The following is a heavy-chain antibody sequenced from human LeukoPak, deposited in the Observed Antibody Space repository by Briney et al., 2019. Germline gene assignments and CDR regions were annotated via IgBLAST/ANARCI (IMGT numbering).Heavy chain of an antibody. J-gene: IGHJ4*02. Sequence: SETLSLTCTVSDGSISSYYWSWIRQPAGKGLEWIGRIYTSGSTNYNPSLKSRVTMSVDTSKNQFSLKLSSVTAADTAVYYCARERSSYYDILTGYSGYYFDYWGQGTLVTVSS. V-gene: IGHV4-4*07. CDR3: ARERSSYYDILTGYSGYYFDY. D-gene: IGHD3-9*01. CDR2: IYTSGST. CDR1: DGSISSYY.